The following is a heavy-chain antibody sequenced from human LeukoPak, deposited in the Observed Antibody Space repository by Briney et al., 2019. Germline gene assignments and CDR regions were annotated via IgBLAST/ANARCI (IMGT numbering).Heavy chain of an antibody. Sequence: SETLSLTCTVSGGSISSSSYYWGWIRQPPGKGLEWIGSIYYSGSTYYNPSLKSRVTMSVDTSKNQFSLKLSSVTAADAAVYYCARGYCSSTSCYTLDSDGFFDYWGQGTLVTVSS. D-gene: IGHD2-2*02. V-gene: IGHV4-39*01. CDR2: IYYSGST. CDR1: GGSISSSSYY. CDR3: ARGYCSSTSCYTLDSDGFFDY. J-gene: IGHJ4*02.